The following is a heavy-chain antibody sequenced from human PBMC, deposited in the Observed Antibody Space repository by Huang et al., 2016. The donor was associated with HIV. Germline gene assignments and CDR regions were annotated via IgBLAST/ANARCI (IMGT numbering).Heavy chain of an antibody. D-gene: IGHD2-2*01. CDR1: DDSSHS. J-gene: IGHJ6*03. CDR3: ARDGYCGSIDCLRRDTYYYYMDV. Sequence: QAQLQESGPGRVRPSETLSLTCTFSDDSSHSWSWIRQPPGRGLEWLGTIHDTVRTKYNPSLKSRVTMSVDTSRNQLSLQLSSVTAADTAVYYCARDGYCGSIDCLRRDTYYYYMDVWGKGTTVTVSS. CDR2: IHDTVRT. V-gene: IGHV4-59*11.